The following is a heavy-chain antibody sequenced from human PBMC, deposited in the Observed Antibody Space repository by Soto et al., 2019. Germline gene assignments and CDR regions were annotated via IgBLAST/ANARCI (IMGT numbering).Heavy chain of an antibody. CDR2: INAGNGNT. CDR3: ARGPQIVVVPAAIYWFDP. J-gene: IGHJ5*02. Sequence: GASVKVSCKASGYTFTSYAMHWVRQAPGQRLEWMGWINAGNGNTKYSQKFQGRVTITRDTSASTAYMELSSLRSEDTAVYYCARGPQIVVVPAAIYWFDPWGQGTLVTVSS. V-gene: IGHV1-3*01. D-gene: IGHD2-2*01. CDR1: GYTFTSYA.